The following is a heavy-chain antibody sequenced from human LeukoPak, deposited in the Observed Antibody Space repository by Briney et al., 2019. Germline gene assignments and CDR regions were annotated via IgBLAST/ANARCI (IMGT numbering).Heavy chain of an antibody. J-gene: IGHJ5*02. V-gene: IGHV3-30*03. CDR2: ISYDGSNK. Sequence: PGRSLRLSCAASGFTFSSYGMHWVRQAPGKGLEWVAVISYDGSNKYYADSVKGRFTISRDNSKNTLYLQMNSLRAEDTAVYYCAVGWLQSGLWFDPWGQGTLVTVSS. CDR1: GFTFSSYG. D-gene: IGHD5-24*01. CDR3: AVGWLQSGLWFDP.